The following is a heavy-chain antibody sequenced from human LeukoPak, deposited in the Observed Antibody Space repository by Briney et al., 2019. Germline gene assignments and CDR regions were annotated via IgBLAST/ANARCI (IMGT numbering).Heavy chain of an antibody. CDR2: IYYSGST. V-gene: IGHV4-39*01. Sequence: SETLSLTCTVSGGSISSSSYYWGWIRQPPGKGLEWIGSIYYSGSTYYNPSLKSRVTISVDTSKNQFSLKLSSVTAADTAVYYCARQSYYDSSGYYYYLNWFDPWGQGTLVTVSS. D-gene: IGHD3-22*01. CDR1: GGSISSSSYY. CDR3: ARQSYYDSSGYYYYLNWFDP. J-gene: IGHJ5*02.